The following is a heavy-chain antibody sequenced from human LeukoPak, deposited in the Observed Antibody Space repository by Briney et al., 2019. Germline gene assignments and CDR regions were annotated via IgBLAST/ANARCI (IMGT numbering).Heavy chain of an antibody. D-gene: IGHD5/OR15-5a*01. CDR3: ARGFDGGGDSVDQSYAYYYMDV. V-gene: IGHV4-61*01. J-gene: IGHJ6*03. CDR1: GGSISSSSYY. CDR2: IFYSGST. Sequence: PSETLSLTCTVSGGSISSSSYYWSWIRQPPGKGLEWIGYIFYSGSTNYNPSLKSRVTVSVDTSKNQFSLKLHSVTAADTAVYFCARGFDGGGDSVDQSYAYYYMDVWGKGITVTVSS.